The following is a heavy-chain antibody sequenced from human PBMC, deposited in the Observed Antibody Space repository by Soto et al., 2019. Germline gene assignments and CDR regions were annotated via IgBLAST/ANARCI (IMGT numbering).Heavy chain of an antibody. Sequence: GGSLRLSCAASGFTFSSYGMHWVRQAPGKGLEWVAVISYDGSNKYYADSVKGRFTISRDNSKNTLYLQMNSLRAEDTAVYYCAKGLKVRGAISAEYFQHWGQGTLVTVSS. CDR2: ISYDGSNK. D-gene: IGHD3-10*01. CDR1: GFTFSSYG. CDR3: AKGLKVRGAISAEYFQH. V-gene: IGHV3-30*18. J-gene: IGHJ1*01.